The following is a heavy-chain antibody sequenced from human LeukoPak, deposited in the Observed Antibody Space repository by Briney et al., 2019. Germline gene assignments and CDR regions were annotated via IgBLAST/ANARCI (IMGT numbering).Heavy chain of an antibody. D-gene: IGHD4-17*01. V-gene: IGHV1-18*01. CDR3: ARWGSSRGDTVTQRWFDP. CDR2: ISAYNGNT. J-gene: IGHJ5*02. CDR1: GYTFTSYG. Sequence: ASVKVSCKASGYTFTSYGISWVRQAPGQGLEWMGWISAYNGNTNYAQKLQGGVTMTTDTSTSTAYMELRSLRSDDTAVYYCARWGSSRGDTVTQRWFDPWGQGTLVTVSS.